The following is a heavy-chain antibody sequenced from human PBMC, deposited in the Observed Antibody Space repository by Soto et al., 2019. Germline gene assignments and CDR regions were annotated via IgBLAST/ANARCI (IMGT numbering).Heavy chain of an antibody. V-gene: IGHV3-66*01. CDR2: IYSGGST. CDR1: GFTVSSNY. CDR3: ARGLGYSSSSPGYYYYMDV. D-gene: IGHD6-6*01. J-gene: IGHJ6*03. Sequence: GGSLRLSCAASGFTVSSNYMSWVRQAPGKGLEWVSVIYSGGSTYYADSVKGRFTISRDNSKNTLYLQMNSLRAEDTAVYYCARGLGYSSSSPGYYYYMDVWGKGTTGTVSS.